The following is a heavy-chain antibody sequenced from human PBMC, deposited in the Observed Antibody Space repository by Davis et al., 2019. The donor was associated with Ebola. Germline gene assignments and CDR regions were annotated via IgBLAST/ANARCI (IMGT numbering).Heavy chain of an antibody. CDR2: IWYDGSNK. J-gene: IGHJ4*02. CDR3: ARDLGIF. D-gene: IGHD2-15*01. V-gene: IGHV3-33*08. Sequence: GESLKISCAASGFTFSSYWMSWVRQAPGKGLEWVAVIWYDGSNKYYADSVKGRFTISRDNSKNTLYLQMNSLRAEDTAVYYCARDLGIFGGQGTLVTVSS. CDR1: GFTFSSYW.